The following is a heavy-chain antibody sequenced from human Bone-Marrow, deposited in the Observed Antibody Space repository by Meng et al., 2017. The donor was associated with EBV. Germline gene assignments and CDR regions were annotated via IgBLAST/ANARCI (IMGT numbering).Heavy chain of an antibody. Sequence: QLQLEESGPGLVKPSGPLSLPCAVSCGSISNSNWWSWVRQPPGKGLEWIGEIDHSGSTNYNPSLKSRVTISVDKSKNQFSLKLSSVTAADTAVYYCARDLANDYGDYYFDYWGQGSLVTVSS. CDR2: IDHSGST. CDR3: ARDLANDYGDYYFDY. J-gene: IGHJ4*02. V-gene: IGHV4-4*02. D-gene: IGHD4-17*01. CDR1: CGSISNSNW.